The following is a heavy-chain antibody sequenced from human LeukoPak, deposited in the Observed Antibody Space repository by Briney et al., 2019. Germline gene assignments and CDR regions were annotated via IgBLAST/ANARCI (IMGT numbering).Heavy chain of an antibody. CDR3: AKEAQGCSITSCYFDS. Sequence: SETLSLTCTVSGGSISSSSYYWGWIHQPPGKGLEWIGSIYYSGSTYYNPSLKSRVTISVDTSKNQFSLKLSSVTAADTAVYYCAKEAQGCSITSCYFDSWGQGTLVTVSS. V-gene: IGHV4-39*07. CDR1: GGSISSSSYY. D-gene: IGHD2-2*01. J-gene: IGHJ4*02. CDR2: IYYSGST.